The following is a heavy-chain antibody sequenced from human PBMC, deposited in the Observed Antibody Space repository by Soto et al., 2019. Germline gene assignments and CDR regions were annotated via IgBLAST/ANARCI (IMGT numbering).Heavy chain of an antibody. Sequence: QLQLQESGPGLVKPSETLSLTCTVSGGSISSSSYYWGWIRQPPGKGLEWIGSIYYSGSTYYNPSLKSRVTISVDTSKNQFSLKLSSVTAADTAVYYCARQSYSSSWPIGGHAFDIWGQGTMVTVSS. CDR3: ARQSYSSSWPIGGHAFDI. CDR2: IYYSGST. CDR1: GGSISSSSYY. V-gene: IGHV4-39*01. D-gene: IGHD6-13*01. J-gene: IGHJ3*02.